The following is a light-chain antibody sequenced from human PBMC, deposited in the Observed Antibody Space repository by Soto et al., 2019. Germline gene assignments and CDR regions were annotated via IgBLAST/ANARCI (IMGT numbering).Light chain of an antibody. V-gene: IGKV1-5*01. Sequence: DIQMTQSPSTLSASVGDRVSFTCRASRYISMWLAWYQQRPGKAPSLLITDASKLESGVPPRFNGSRSETEFTLTIRNLQPDDFATYYCQQYNSYPHTFGQGTKVDIK. CDR2: DAS. CDR1: RYISMW. CDR3: QQYNSYPHT. J-gene: IGKJ2*01.